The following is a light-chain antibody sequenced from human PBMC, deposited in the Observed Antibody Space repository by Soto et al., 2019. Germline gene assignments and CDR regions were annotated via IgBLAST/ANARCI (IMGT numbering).Light chain of an antibody. V-gene: IGLV2-11*01. CDR1: SSDVGGYDY. Sequence: QSALTQPRSVSGSPGQSVTISCAGTSSDVGGYDYVSWFQKHPGKAPKLMIYDVSKRPSGVPDRFSGSKSGNTASLTISGRQDEDAADYYCCSSAGSPDVFGTGTKLTVL. CDR3: CSSAGSPDV. J-gene: IGLJ1*01. CDR2: DVS.